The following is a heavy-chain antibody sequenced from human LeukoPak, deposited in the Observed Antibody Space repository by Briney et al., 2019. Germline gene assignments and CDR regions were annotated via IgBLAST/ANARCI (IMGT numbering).Heavy chain of an antibody. Sequence: SETLSLTCAVSGESISSSNWWSWVRQPPGKGLEWIGEIYHSGTTNYNPSLKSRVTISIDTSRNQFSLKLTSVTAADTAVYYCARLWVGASWFDPWGQGTLVTVSS. CDR3: ARLWVGASWFDP. D-gene: IGHD1-26*01. CDR2: IYHSGTT. J-gene: IGHJ5*02. CDR1: GESISSSNW. V-gene: IGHV4-4*02.